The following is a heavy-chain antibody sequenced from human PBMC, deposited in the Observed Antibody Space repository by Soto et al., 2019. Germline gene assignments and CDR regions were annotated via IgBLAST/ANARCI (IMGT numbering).Heavy chain of an antibody. CDR1: GFTFTSSA. Sequence: ASVKVSCKASGFTFTSSAVQWVRQARGQRLEWIGWIAVGSGNTNYAQKFQERVTITRDMSTSTAYMELSSLRSEDTAVYYCAADGDDYGDYPYYYYYYMDVWGKGTTVTVSS. J-gene: IGHJ6*03. V-gene: IGHV1-58*01. D-gene: IGHD4-17*01. CDR2: IAVGSGNT. CDR3: AADGDDYGDYPYYYYYYMDV.